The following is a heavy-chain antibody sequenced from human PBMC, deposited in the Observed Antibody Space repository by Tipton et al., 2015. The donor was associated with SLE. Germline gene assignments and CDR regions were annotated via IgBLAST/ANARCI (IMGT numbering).Heavy chain of an antibody. J-gene: IGHJ4*02. V-gene: IGHV4-59*08. CDR3: ARGDYGGNSPFDY. Sequence: TLSLTCTVSGGSISSHYWSWIRQPPGKGLEWIGYIYYSGSTNYNPSLKSRVTISVDTSKNQFSLKLSSVTAADTAVYYCARGDYGGNSPFDYWGQGTLVTVSS. D-gene: IGHD4-23*01. CDR1: GGSISSHY. CDR2: IYYSGST.